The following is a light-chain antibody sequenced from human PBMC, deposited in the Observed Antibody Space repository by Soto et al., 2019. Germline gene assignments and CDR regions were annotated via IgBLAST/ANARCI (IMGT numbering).Light chain of an antibody. J-gene: IGKJ1*01. CDR1: QTISTY. CDR3: HQSYSPPQT. V-gene: IGKV1-39*01. CDR2: AAS. Sequence: DIQMTQSPSSLSASVGDSVTITCRASQTISTYLNWYQQKVGKAPKLLIHAASSLQSGVPSRFSGSGSGTDFTLTISSLEPEDFVSYYCHQSYSPPQTFGQGTKVEIK.